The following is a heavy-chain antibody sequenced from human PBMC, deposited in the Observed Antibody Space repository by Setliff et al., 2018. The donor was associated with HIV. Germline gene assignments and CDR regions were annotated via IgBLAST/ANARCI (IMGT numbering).Heavy chain of an antibody. CDR3: ARAGVAAGLPDY. CDR1: GETFSGYH. Sequence: PSETLSLTCAVYGETFSGYHWTWVRQPPGKGLEWIGEINHSGGTNYNPSLKSRVTISVDTSKNQFSLKLGSVTAADTAVYYCARAGVAAGLPDYWGQGILVTVSS. D-gene: IGHD2-15*01. CDR2: INHSGGT. V-gene: IGHV4-34*09. J-gene: IGHJ4*02.